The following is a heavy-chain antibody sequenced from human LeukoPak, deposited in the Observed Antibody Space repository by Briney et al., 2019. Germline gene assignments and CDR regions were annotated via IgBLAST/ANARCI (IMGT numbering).Heavy chain of an antibody. Sequence: GGSLRLSCAASGFTFSSYAMHWVRQAPGKGLEWVAVISYDGSNKYYADSVKGRFTISRDNSKNTLYLQMNSLRAEDTAVYYCAKGQGRQLVAPYYFDYWGQGTLVTVSS. V-gene: IGHV3-30-3*01. J-gene: IGHJ4*02. CDR2: ISYDGSNK. CDR3: AKGQGRQLVAPYYFDY. CDR1: GFTFSSYA. D-gene: IGHD6-6*01.